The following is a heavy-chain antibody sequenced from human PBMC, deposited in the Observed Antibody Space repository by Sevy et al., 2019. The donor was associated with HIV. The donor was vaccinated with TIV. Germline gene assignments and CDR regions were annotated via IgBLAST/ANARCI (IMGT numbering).Heavy chain of an antibody. CDR3: ARTSGSDALDL. CDR1: GFTFRSYG. CDR2: IRYDGSKE. Sequence: GGSLRLSCVASGFTFRSYGMYWVRQAPGKELEWVAGIRYDGSKESYGDSVKGRFTISRDNSKNTLYLQLNGLRAEDTSTYYCARTSGSDALDLWGQGTMVTVSS. V-gene: IGHV3-33*07. D-gene: IGHD3-10*01. J-gene: IGHJ3*01.